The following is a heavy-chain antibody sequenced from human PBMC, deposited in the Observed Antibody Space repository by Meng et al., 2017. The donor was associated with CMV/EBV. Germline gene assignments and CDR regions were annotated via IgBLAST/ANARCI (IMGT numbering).Heavy chain of an antibody. V-gene: IGHV4-34*01. CDR3: TRAASGWFPFDS. Sequence: SETLSLTCGVYGGSLSGYYWNWIRQPPGKGLEWIGEINHNGGANYNPSLKSRVTISVDTSKNQFSLKLTSVTAADTAVYYCTRAASGWFPFDSWGQGTLVTVSS. CDR1: GGSLSGYY. J-gene: IGHJ4*02. CDR2: INHNGGA. D-gene: IGHD6-19*01.